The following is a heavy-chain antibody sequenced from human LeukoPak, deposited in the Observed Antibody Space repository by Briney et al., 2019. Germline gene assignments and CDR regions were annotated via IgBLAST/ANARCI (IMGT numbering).Heavy chain of an antibody. V-gene: IGHV4-34*01. J-gene: IGHJ3*02. CDR1: GGSFSGYH. CDR2: INHSGST. CDR3: ASGTREPFDI. D-gene: IGHD6-6*01. Sequence: PSETLSLTCAVYGGSFSGYHWSWIRQPPGKGLEWIGEINHSGSTNYNPSLKSRVTISVDTSKNQFSLKLSSVTAADTAVYYCASGTREPFDIWGQGTMVTVSS.